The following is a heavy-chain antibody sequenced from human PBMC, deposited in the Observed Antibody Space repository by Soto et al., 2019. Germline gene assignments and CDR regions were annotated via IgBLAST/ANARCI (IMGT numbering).Heavy chain of an antibody. CDR3: AGALENPYFYYGLNV. CDR2: TTYDGGIK. Sequence: GGSPRLSCAAPGFSFSSSSMEWVRLAPGKGLEWVAATTYDGGIKHYVDSVKGRFTISRDNSKNTPYLQMNSLRVEDTATYYCAGALENPYFYYGLNVWGQGTTVTVSS. J-gene: IGHJ6*02. CDR1: GFSFSSSS. D-gene: IGHD1-1*01. V-gene: IGHV3-30*03.